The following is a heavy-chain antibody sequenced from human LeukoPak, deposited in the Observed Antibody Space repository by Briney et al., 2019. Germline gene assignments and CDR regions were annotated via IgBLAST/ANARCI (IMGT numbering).Heavy chain of an antibody. CDR2: IKQDGSEK. CDR3: ARGRYCSSTSCHYFDY. V-gene: IGHV3-7*01. D-gene: IGHD2-2*01. Sequence: PGGSLRLSCAASGFNFKTSWMSWVRQAPGKGLECVANIKQDGSEKYYVDSVKGRFTISRDNAKNSLYLQMNSLRAEDTAVYYCARGRYCSSTSCHYFDYWGQGTLVTVSS. CDR1: GFNFKTSW. J-gene: IGHJ4*02.